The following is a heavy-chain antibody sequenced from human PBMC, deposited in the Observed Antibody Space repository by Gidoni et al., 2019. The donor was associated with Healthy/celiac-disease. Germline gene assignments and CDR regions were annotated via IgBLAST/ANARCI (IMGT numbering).Heavy chain of an antibody. Sequence: EVQLLESGGGLVHPGGSLRLSCAASGFPFSSYAMSWVRPAPGKGMEWVSAISGSGGSTYYADSVKGRFTISRDNSKNTLYLQMNSLRAEDTAVYYCAKGDSSRGPPYYFDYWGQGTLVTVSS. V-gene: IGHV3-23*01. CDR1: GFPFSSYA. D-gene: IGHD6-13*01. CDR2: ISGSGGST. J-gene: IGHJ4*02. CDR3: AKGDSSRGPPYYFDY.